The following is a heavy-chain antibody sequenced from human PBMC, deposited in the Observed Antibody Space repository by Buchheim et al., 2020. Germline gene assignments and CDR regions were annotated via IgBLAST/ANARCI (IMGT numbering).Heavy chain of an antibody. CDR3: ARYSVRQQLVPNWFDP. J-gene: IGHJ5*02. CDR1: GFTFSSYG. V-gene: IGHV3-33*01. Sequence: QVQLVESGGGVVQPGRSLRLSCAASGFTFSSYGMHWVRQAPGKGLEWVAVIWDDGSNKYYADSVKGRFTISRDNSKKTLYLQMNSLRAEDTAVYYCARYSVRQQLVPNWFDPWGQGTL. D-gene: IGHD6-13*01. CDR2: IWDDGSNK.